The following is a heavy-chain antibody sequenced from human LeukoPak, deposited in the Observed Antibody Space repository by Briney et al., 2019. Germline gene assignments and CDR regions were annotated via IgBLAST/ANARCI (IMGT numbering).Heavy chain of an antibody. Sequence: SQTLSLTCTVSGGSISSGSYYWSWIRQPAGKGLEWIGRIYTSGSTNYNPSLKSRVTISVDTSKNQFSLKLSSVTAADTAVYYCARGGTYYGILTGYYPTGMDVWGQGTTVTVSS. V-gene: IGHV4-61*02. CDR2: IYTSGST. CDR3: ARGGTYYGILTGYYPTGMDV. CDR1: GGSISSGSYY. D-gene: IGHD3-9*01. J-gene: IGHJ6*02.